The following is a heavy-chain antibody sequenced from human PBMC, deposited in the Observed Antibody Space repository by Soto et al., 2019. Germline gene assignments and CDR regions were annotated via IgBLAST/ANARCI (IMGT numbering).Heavy chain of an antibody. D-gene: IGHD6-6*01. Sequence: QVHLVQSGAEVKKPVSSVKVSCKASGGTFSSYAISWVRQAPGQGLEWMGGITPIFGTANYEQKFQGRVTITADKSTSTAYMERSSLRSEDTAVYYCASSSTGLSYYYYGMDVWGHGTTVTVSS. V-gene: IGHV1-69*06. J-gene: IGHJ6*02. CDR3: ASSSTGLSYYYYGMDV. CDR1: GGTFSSYA. CDR2: ITPIFGTA.